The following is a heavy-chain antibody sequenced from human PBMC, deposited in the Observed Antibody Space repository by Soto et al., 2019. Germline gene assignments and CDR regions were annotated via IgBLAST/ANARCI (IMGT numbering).Heavy chain of an antibody. D-gene: IGHD3-16*01. CDR3: VRATPYVGFDS. J-gene: IGHJ4*02. Sequence: EVQLVESGGGLVQPGGSLRLSCADSGFTFSDHYMDWIRQIPGSGLEWIVRTRNKANGYSTEYAASVRGRFTVSRDDSRSSLNLQMDRLRVEDTAVYYCVRATPYVGFDSWGQGALVTVSS. V-gene: IGHV3-72*01. CDR2: TRNKANGYST. CDR1: GFTFSDHY.